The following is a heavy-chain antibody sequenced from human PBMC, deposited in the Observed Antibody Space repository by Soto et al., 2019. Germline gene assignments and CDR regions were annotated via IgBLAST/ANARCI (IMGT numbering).Heavy chain of an antibody. Sequence: PGGSLRLSCAASGFTFSDYYMSWIRQAPGKGLEWVSYISSSGSTIYYADSVKGRFTISRDNAKNSLYLQMNSLRAEDTAVYYCARDPYMVRGVTLYYYYYYMDVWGKGTTVTVSS. J-gene: IGHJ6*03. V-gene: IGHV3-11*04. CDR3: ARDPYMVRGVTLYYYYYYMDV. CDR1: GFTFSDYY. CDR2: ISSSGSTI. D-gene: IGHD3-10*01.